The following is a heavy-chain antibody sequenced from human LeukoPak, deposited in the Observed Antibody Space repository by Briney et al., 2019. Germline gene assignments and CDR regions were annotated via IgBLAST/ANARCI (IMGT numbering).Heavy chain of an antibody. D-gene: IGHD5-18*01. Sequence: EGSLRLSCAASGFTFSSYSMNWVRQAPGKGLEWISYISSSSTTIYYADSVKGRFTISRDNAKNSLYLQMNSLRAEDTAVYYCAGSPPTGVDTAMTRVYWGQGTLVTVSS. CDR2: ISSSSTTI. CDR1: GFTFSSYS. V-gene: IGHV3-48*04. CDR3: AGSPPTGVDTAMTRVY. J-gene: IGHJ4*02.